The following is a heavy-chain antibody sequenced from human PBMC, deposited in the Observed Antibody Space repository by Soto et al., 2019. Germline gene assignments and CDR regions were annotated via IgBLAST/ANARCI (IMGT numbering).Heavy chain of an antibody. CDR2: IYYSGST. J-gene: IGHJ6*03. D-gene: IGHD3-3*01. Sequence: QLQLQESGPGLVKPSETLSLTCTVTGDSFSRSTYYWGWIRQPRGKGLEWIGSIYYSGSTYYTPSLGRRVTITTTTSKMQFPMKLRSVTAADTAVYYYARQTHPPCFFRHYYCIMDVWGKGTTVTVSS. CDR1: GDSFSRSTYY. CDR3: ARQTHPPCFFRHYYCIMDV. V-gene: IGHV4-39*01.